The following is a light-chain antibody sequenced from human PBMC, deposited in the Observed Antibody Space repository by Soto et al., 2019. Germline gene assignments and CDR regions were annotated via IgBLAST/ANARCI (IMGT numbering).Light chain of an antibody. CDR1: QSVSSN. CDR3: QQYNNWPRT. V-gene: IGKV3-15*01. CDR2: GAS. J-gene: IGKJ2*01. Sequence: EIVMTQSPATLSVSPGERATLSCRASQSVSSNLAWYQQKPGQAPRLLIYGASTRATGIPARFSGSGYGTEFTLTISSLHSEDFAVYYCQQYNNWPRTFGQGTKLEIK.